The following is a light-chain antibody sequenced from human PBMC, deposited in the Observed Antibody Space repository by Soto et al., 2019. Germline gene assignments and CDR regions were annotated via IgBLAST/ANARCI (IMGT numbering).Light chain of an antibody. Sequence: EKVMTQSPATLSLSPGERATLSCRASQSVSSYLAWYQQKPGQAPRLLIYDASNRATGIPARFSGSGSGTDFTLTISSLEPEDFAVYYCQQRSVFGPGT. CDR3: QQRSV. CDR2: DAS. J-gene: IGKJ3*01. V-gene: IGKV3-11*01. CDR1: QSVSSY.